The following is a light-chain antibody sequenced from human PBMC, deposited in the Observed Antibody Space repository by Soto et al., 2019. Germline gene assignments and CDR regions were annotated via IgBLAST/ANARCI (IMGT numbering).Light chain of an antibody. J-gene: IGLJ1*01. CDR3: TSYTSTSTPYV. Sequence: QSALTQPASVSGSPGQSITISCAGTSSDVGRYTYVSWYQQHPGTAPKLIIYDVYNRPSGVSTRFSGSKSGNTASLTISGLQAEDEADYYCTSYTSTSTPYVFGGGTKLTVL. CDR2: DVY. V-gene: IGLV2-14*01. CDR1: SSDVGRYTY.